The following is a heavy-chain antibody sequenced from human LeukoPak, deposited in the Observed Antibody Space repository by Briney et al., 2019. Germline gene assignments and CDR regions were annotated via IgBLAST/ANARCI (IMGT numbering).Heavy chain of an antibody. V-gene: IGHV1-2*02. CDR2: INPNSGGT. J-gene: IGHJ4*02. CDR3: ARDIYCSSTSCYESDY. D-gene: IGHD2-2*01. Sequence: ASVKVSCKASGYTFTGYYMHWVRQAPGQGLEWMGWINPNSGGTNYAQKFQGRVTMTRDTSISTAYMELSRLRSDDTAVYYCARDIYCSSTSCYESDYWGQGTLVTVSS. CDR1: GYTFTGYY.